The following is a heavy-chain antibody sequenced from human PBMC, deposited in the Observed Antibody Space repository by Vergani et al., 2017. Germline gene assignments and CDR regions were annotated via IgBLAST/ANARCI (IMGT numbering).Heavy chain of an antibody. Sequence: EVQLLESGGGLVQPGGSLRLSCAASGFTFSSYAMSWVRQAPGKGLEWVSAISGSGGSTYYADSVKGRFTISRDNSKNTLYLQMNSLRAEDTAVYYCAKDSCDSSGYSPSFCVYWGQGTLVTVSS. V-gene: IGHV3-23*01. J-gene: IGHJ4*02. CDR3: AKDSCDSSGYSPSFCVY. D-gene: IGHD3-22*01. CDR2: ISGSGGST. CDR1: GFTFSSYA.